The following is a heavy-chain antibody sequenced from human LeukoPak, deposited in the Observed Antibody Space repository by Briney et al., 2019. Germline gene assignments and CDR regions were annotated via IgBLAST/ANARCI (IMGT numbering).Heavy chain of an antibody. V-gene: IGHV3-48*01. D-gene: IGHD6-19*01. CDR1: GFPFNIYS. CDR3: ARSGWYDDFDY. CDR2: LSRSTTII. Sequence: VGSLRLSCAASGFPFNIYSMNWVRQAPGKGLEWISYLSRSTTIIYYADSVKGRFTISRDNAQNSLYLQMNSLRAEDTAIYYCARSGWYDDFDYLGQRTLVTVSS. J-gene: IGHJ4*02.